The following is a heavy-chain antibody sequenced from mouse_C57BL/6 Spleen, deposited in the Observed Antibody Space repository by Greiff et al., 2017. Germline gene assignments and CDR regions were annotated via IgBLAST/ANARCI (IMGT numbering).Heavy chain of an antibody. Sequence: QVQLKQPGTELVKPGASVKLSCKASGYTFTSYWMHWVKQRPGQGLEWIGNINPSNGGTNYNEKFKSKATLTVDKSSSTAYMQLSSLTSEDSAVYYCARGLANWEGMFAYWGQGTLVTVSA. CDR1: GYTFTSYW. V-gene: IGHV1-53*01. J-gene: IGHJ3*01. CDR3: ARGLANWEGMFAY. D-gene: IGHD4-1*01. CDR2: INPSNGGT.